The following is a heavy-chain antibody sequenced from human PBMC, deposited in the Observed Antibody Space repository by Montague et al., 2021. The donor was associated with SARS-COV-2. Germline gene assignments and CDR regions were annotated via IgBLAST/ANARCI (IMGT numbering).Heavy chain of an antibody. CDR3: ARAANILSGFYNHPFEY. D-gene: IGHD3-9*01. V-gene: IGHV4-61*01. Sequence: SETLSLTCTVSGGSVISDTYFWSWILQPPGKGLEWIAYIYDSDTTNNNPSFWSRVSMSSDRSKNQFSLKLTSVTPVDTAVYYCARAANILSGFYNHPFEYWGQGILVTVSS. J-gene: IGHJ4*02. CDR1: GGSVISDTYF. CDR2: IYDSDTT.